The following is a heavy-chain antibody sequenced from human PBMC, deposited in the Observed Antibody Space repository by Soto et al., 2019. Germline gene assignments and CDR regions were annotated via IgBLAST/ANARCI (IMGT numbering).Heavy chain of an antibody. CDR1: GYTFTSYG. V-gene: IGHV1-18*01. Sequence: ASVKVSCKASGYTFTSYGISWVRQAPGQGLEWMGWISAYNGNTNYAQKLQGRVTMTTDTSTSTAYMELRSLRSDDTAVYYCARDIAVAGTHYYYGMGVWGQGTTVTVSS. CDR2: ISAYNGNT. D-gene: IGHD6-19*01. CDR3: ARDIAVAGTHYYYGMGV. J-gene: IGHJ6*02.